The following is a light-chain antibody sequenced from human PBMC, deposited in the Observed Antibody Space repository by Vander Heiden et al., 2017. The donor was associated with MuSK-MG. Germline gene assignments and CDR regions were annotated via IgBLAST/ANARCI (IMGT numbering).Light chain of an antibody. CDR3: QQCDSYPFT. V-gene: IGKV1-5*03. Sequence: DIQMTQSPSTLSASVGDRVTITCRASQSINNYLAWYQQRPGKAPKLLIYKASSLESGVPSRFSGSGSGTEFTLTISSLQPDDFATYYCQQCDSYPFTFGPGTKVEIK. CDR2: KAS. J-gene: IGKJ3*01. CDR1: QSINNY.